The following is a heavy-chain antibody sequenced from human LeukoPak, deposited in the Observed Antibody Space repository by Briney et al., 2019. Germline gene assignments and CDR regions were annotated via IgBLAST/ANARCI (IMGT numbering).Heavy chain of an antibody. J-gene: IGHJ4*02. V-gene: IGHV3-23*01. CDR2: ISAGGGVT. CDR1: GFTFSNYA. Sequence: GGSLRLSCAVSGFTFSNYAMVWVRQAPGKGLDWVSSISAGGGVTSNADSVRGRFTISRDNSKKTLYLQMNSLRAEDTAVYYCAKAGSLDIAARQNYWGQGTLVTVSS. CDR3: AKAGSLDIAARQNY. D-gene: IGHD6-6*01.